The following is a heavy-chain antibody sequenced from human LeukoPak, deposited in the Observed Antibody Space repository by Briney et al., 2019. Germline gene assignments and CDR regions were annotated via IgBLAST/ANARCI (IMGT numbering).Heavy chain of an antibody. J-gene: IGHJ5*02. CDR2: ISSGSRSI. Sequence: GALLLSCAASGFTFSSYTMNWVRPAPGKGLEWVSSISSGSRSIFYADSVKGRFTISRYNTKNSLYLQLNNLRAEDTAVYYCARDLWGTTPAPIPWGQGTLVIVSS. V-gene: IGHV3-21*01. CDR3: ARDLWGTTPAPIP. CDR1: GFTFSSYT. D-gene: IGHD2-2*01.